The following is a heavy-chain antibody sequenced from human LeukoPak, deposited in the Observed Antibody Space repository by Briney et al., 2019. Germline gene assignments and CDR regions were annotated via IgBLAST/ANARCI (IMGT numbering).Heavy chain of an antibody. D-gene: IGHD6-19*01. CDR1: GDSINTNYW. J-gene: IGHJ4*02. CDR3: VTYTSGWYRNY. CDR2: INHSGTT. V-gene: IGHV4-4*02. Sequence: SETLSLTCGVSGDSINTNYWWSWVRQSPEKGLEWIAEINHSGTTNYNPSLKNRVTISLDKSQNHFSLKVNSVTAADTAVYFCVTYTSGWYRNYWGQGTLVTVSS.